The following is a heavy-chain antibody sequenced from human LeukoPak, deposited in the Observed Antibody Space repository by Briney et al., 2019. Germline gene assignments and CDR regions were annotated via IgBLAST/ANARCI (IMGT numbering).Heavy chain of an antibody. V-gene: IGHV1-69*01. CDR1: GGTFSRYG. D-gene: IGHD2-15*01. Sequence: SVKVSCKASGGTFSRYGFSWVRQAPGQGLEWMGGIIPIFGTANYAQKFQGRVTITADESTSTAYMELSSLRSEDTAVYYCARAGYCSGGSCYSLDVWGKGTTVTISS. CDR3: ARAGYCSGGSCYSLDV. J-gene: IGHJ6*04. CDR2: IIPIFGTA.